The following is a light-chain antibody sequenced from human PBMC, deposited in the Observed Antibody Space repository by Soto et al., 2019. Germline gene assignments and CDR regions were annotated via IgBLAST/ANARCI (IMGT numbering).Light chain of an antibody. J-gene: IGKJ3*01. CDR2: GAS. V-gene: IGKV3-20*01. CDR3: QQYGASPRT. Sequence: EIVLTQSPGTLSLSPGERATLSCRASQSVSSSYLAWYQQKPGQPPRLLIYGASRRATGIPDRFSGSGSGTDFTLTISRLEPEDVAVYYCQQYGASPRTFGPGTKVDIK. CDR1: QSVSSSY.